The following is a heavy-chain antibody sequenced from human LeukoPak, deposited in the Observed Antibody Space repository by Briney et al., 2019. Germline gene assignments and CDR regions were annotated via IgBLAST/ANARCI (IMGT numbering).Heavy chain of an antibody. J-gene: IGHJ4*02. V-gene: IGHV4-59*08. CDR3: ARHYDTSGYWFYFDH. Sequence: SETLSLTCTVSGGSISSYYWSWIRQPPGKGLEWIGYIYYSGNTNHNPSLKSRVTISLDTSKNQFSLKLSSVIAADTAVYYCARHYDTSGYWFYFDHWGQGTLLTVSS. CDR2: IYYSGNT. CDR1: GGSISSYY. D-gene: IGHD3-22*01.